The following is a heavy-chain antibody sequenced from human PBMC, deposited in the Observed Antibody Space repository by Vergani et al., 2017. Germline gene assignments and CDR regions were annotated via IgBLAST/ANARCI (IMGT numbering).Heavy chain of an antibody. CDR3: ARGALWWLRQIDS. J-gene: IGHJ4*02. CDR2: IYNSGDT. D-gene: IGHD2-21*01. V-gene: IGHV4-59*01. Sequence: QVQLQESGPGLVKPSETLSLTCSVSGDSMNTYSWTWIRQPPGKGLEWVGYIYNSGDTKYNPSFKSRVTMSLDTSKNQFSLNLFSVTAADTAVYYCARGALWWLRQIDSWGQGTLVTVSS. CDR1: GDSMNTYS.